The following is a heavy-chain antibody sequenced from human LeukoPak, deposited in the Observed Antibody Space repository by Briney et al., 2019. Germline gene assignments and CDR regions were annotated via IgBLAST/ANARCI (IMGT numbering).Heavy chain of an antibody. V-gene: IGHV4-31*03. CDR1: GGSISSGGYY. CDR2: IYYSGST. D-gene: IGHD4-17*01. J-gene: IGHJ4*02. CDR3: ARELGDFHGYGDPGAFDY. Sequence: SETLSLTCTVSGGSISSGGYYWSWIRQHPGKGLEWIGYIYYSGSTYYNPSLKSRVTISVDTSKNQFSLKLSSVTAADTAVYYRARELGDFHGYGDPGAFDYWGQGTLVTVSS.